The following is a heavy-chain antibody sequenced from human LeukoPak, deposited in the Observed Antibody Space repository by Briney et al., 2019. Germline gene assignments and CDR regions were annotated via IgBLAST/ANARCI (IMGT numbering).Heavy chain of an antibody. V-gene: IGHV3-11*01. CDR3: ARDKDGYNYDAFDI. Sequence: GGSLRLSCAASGFTFSDYNMRWIRQAPGKGLEWVSSISRSGSTKYYADSVKCRFTISRENAKNSLFLQMNSLRAEDTAVYYCARDKDGYNYDAFDIWGQGTMVTVSS. J-gene: IGHJ3*02. CDR2: ISRSGSTK. CDR1: GFTFSDYN. D-gene: IGHD5-24*01.